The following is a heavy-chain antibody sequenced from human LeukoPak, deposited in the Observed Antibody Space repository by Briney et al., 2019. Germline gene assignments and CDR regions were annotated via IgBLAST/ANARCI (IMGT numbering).Heavy chain of an antibody. CDR3: ARYSLGLEGGYYMDV. CDR2: IKQDGSEK. J-gene: IGHJ6*03. V-gene: IGHV3-7*01. CDR1: GFTFSSYW. Sequence: GGSLRLSCAASGFTFSSYWMSWVRQAPGKGLEWVANIKQDGSEKYYVDSVKGRFTISRDNAKNSLYLQMNSLRAEDTAVYYCARYSLGLEGGYYMDVWGKGTTVTISS. D-gene: IGHD3-16*01.